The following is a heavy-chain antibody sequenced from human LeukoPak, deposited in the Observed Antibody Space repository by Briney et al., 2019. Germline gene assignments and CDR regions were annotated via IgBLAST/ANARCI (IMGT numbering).Heavy chain of an antibody. CDR2: IRYDGSIK. Sequence: PGGSLRLSCAASGITFSRYGMHWVRQAPGKGLEWVTFIRYDGSIKYYADSVKGRFTMSRDNSKNTLFLQMNSLRSDDTAVYYCVRDLGCSGGNCYFGGAFDIWGQGTMVTVSS. J-gene: IGHJ3*02. CDR1: GITFSRYG. D-gene: IGHD2-15*01. V-gene: IGHV3-30*02. CDR3: VRDLGCSGGNCYFGGAFDI.